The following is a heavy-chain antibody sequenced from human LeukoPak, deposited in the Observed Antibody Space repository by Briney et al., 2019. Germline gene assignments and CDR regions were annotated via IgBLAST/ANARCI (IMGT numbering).Heavy chain of an antibody. CDR3: ALYSFSNPLVGGGMDV. V-gene: IGHV1-69*01. D-gene: IGHD2-8*02. J-gene: IGHJ6*04. CDR2: IIPIFGTA. CDR1: GGTFSSYA. Sequence: GSSVKVSCKASGGTFSSYAISWVRQAPGQGLEWMGGIIPIFGTANYAQKFQGRVTITADESTSTAYMELSSLISEDTAVYYCALYSFSNPLVGGGMDVWGKGTTVTVSS.